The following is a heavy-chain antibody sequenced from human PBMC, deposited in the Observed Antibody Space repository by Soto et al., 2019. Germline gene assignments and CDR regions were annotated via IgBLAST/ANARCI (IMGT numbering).Heavy chain of an antibody. D-gene: IGHD6-19*01. J-gene: IGHJ5*02. CDR2: IYHSGST. Sequence: QVQLQESGPGLVKPSGTLSLTCAVSGGSITSSNWWSWVRRPPGKGLEWIGEIYHSGSTNYNPSLKSRVTISVDKSKNQSPLKLSSVTASDTAVYYGARVGYSSGWYRGFDPWGQGTLVTVSS. V-gene: IGHV4-4*02. CDR1: GGSITSSNW. CDR3: ARVGYSSGWYRGFDP.